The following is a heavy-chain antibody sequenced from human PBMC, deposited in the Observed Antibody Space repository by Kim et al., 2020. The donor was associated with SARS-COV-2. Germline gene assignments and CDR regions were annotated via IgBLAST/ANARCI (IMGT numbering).Heavy chain of an antibody. CDR3: ARVHNPIAVAGIQADFQH. V-gene: IGHV7-4-1*02. CDR2: INTNTGNP. CDR1: GYTFTSYA. Sequence: ASVKVSCKASGYTFTSYAMNWVRQAPGQGLEWMGWINTNTGNPTYAQGFTGRFVFSLDTSVSTAYLQISSLKAEDTAVYYCARVHNPIAVAGIQADFQHWGQGTLVTVSS. D-gene: IGHD6-19*01. J-gene: IGHJ1*01.